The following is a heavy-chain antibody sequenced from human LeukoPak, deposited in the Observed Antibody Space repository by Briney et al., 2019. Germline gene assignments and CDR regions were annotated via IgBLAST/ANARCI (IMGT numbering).Heavy chain of an antibody. V-gene: IGHV4-38-2*01. CDR1: GYSISSGYY. D-gene: IGHD3-3*01. CDR2: INHSGST. J-gene: IGHJ3*02. CDR3: ARLVKTYYDFWSGYQTGAFDI. Sequence: SETLSLTCAVSGYSISSGYYWGWIRQPPGKGLEWIGEINHSGSTNYNPSLKSRVTISVDTSKNQFSLKLSSVTAADTAVYYCARLVKTYYDFWSGYQTGAFDIWGQGTMVTVSS.